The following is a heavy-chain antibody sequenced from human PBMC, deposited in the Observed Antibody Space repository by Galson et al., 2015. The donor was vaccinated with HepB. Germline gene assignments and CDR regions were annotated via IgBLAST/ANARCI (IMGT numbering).Heavy chain of an antibody. CDR2: INKIGDNT. V-gene: IGHV3-64D*06. CDR1: GFIFSSYA. J-gene: IGHJ5*01. CDR3: VRRLTSDESSGYYYDS. Sequence: SLRLSCAASGFIFSSYAMHWVRQAPGKGLEYVSAINKIGDNTYYAASVKGRFTISRVNWKNTLYLQMNSLRSEDTAVYYCVRRLTSDESSGYYYDSWGHGTPVTVSS. D-gene: IGHD3-22*01.